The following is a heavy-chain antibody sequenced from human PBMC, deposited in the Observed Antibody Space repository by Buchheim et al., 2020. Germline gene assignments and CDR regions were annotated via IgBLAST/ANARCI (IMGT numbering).Heavy chain of an antibody. Sequence: QLQLQESGPGLVKPSETLSLTCTVSGGSISSSSYYWGWIRQPPGKGLEGIGSIYYSGRTYYNPSLKSRATISVDTSKHQFSLTLSSVTAADTAVYYCARDGRYSSSWYSRYWYFDLWGRGTL. CDR3: ARDGRYSSSWYSRYWYFDL. J-gene: IGHJ2*01. CDR2: IYYSGRT. D-gene: IGHD6-13*01. V-gene: IGHV4-39*07. CDR1: GGSISSSSYY.